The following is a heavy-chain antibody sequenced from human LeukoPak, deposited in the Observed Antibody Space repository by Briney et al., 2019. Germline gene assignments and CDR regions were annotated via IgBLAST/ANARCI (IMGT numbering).Heavy chain of an antibody. CDR3: AKPIRGVVAVDAFDI. CDR1: GFTFSSYG. D-gene: IGHD2-15*01. Sequence: GGSLRLSCAASGFTFSSYGMHWVRQAPGKGLEWVAFIRYDGSNKYYADSVKGRFTISRDNSKNTLYLQMNSLRAEDTAVYYCAKPIRGVVAVDAFDIWGQGTMVTVSS. V-gene: IGHV3-30*02. CDR2: IRYDGSNK. J-gene: IGHJ3*02.